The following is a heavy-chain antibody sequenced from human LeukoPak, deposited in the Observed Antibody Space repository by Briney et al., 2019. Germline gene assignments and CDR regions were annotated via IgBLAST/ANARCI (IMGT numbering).Heavy chain of an antibody. Sequence: PGGSLRLSCAASGFTVNRNYMIWVRQAPRKGLECVSVIYSGGTTWYADSVKGRFTISRDTNTLYLQMNSLRAEDTAVYYCARKSDSLLVREGDCWGQGTLVTVSS. J-gene: IGHJ4*02. CDR2: IYSGGTT. CDR3: ARKSDSLLVREGDC. D-gene: IGHD3-10*01. V-gene: IGHV3-66*01. CDR1: GFTVNRNY.